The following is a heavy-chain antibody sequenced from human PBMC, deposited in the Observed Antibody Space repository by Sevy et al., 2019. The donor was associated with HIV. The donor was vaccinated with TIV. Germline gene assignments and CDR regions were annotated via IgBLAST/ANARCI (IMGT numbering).Heavy chain of an antibody. Sequence: GGSLRLSCAASGFTFSSYGIHWVRQAPGKGLEWLAVISYDGSNKYYADSVKGRFTISRDNSKNTLYLQMNSLRAEDTAVYYCAIYGSGSYSGGVFDYWGQGTLVTVSS. CDR3: AIYGSGSYSGGVFDY. J-gene: IGHJ4*02. V-gene: IGHV3-30*03. CDR1: GFTFSSYG. CDR2: ISYDGSNK. D-gene: IGHD3-10*01.